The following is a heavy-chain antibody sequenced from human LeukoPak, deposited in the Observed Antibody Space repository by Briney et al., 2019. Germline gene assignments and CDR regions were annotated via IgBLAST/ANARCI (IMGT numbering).Heavy chain of an antibody. D-gene: IGHD5-18*01. J-gene: IGHJ4*02. CDR2: IDVGSGNT. CDR3: AADPLYSYGLGY. V-gene: IGHV1-58*01. CDR1: GFTFTSSA. Sequence: SVKVSCKASGFTFTSSAVQWVRQARGQRLEWIGWIDVGSGNTNYAQKFQERVTITRDMSTSTAYMELSSLRSEDTAVYYCAADPLYSYGLGYWGQGTLVTVSS.